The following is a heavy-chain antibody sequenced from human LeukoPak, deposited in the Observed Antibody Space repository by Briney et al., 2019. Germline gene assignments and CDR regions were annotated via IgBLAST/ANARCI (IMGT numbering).Heavy chain of an antibody. CDR2: IYYSGST. D-gene: IGHD6-13*01. V-gene: IGHV4-39*01. CDR1: GGSISSSYY. CDR3: ARQRITAADGTKGYFDY. J-gene: IGHJ4*02. Sequence: SETLSLTCTVSGGSISSSYYWGWIRRPPGKGLEWIGSIYYSGSTYYNPSLKSRVTISVDTSKNQFSLNLNSVTAADTALYYCARQRITAADGTKGYFDYWGQGTLVTVSS.